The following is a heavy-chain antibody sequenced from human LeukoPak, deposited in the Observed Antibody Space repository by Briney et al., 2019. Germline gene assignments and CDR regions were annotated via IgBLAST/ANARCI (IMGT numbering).Heavy chain of an antibody. Sequence: GGSLRLSCAASGFDLSIYKMNWVRQAPGEGLEWIADITIRGHTKNYADALKGQFRISRNNARTSRYLQMHSWRVEDTGVYYCAKGDPHADLWGQGTLVTVSS. J-gene: IGHJ5*02. CDR1: GFDLSIYK. CDR2: ITIRGHTK. V-gene: IGHV3-48*03. CDR3: AKGDPHADL. D-gene: IGHD5-24*01.